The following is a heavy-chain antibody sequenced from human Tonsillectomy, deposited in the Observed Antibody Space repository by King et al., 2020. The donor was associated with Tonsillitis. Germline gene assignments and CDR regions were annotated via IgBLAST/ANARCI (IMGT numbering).Heavy chain of an antibody. CDR1: AFTFSNAW. CDR2: IKSETDGGTT. Sequence: DVQLVESGGGLVKPGGSLRLSCAASAFTFSNAWMNWVRQAPGKGLEWVGRIKSETDGGTTDYAAPVKGRFPISRDDSKNTLYLQMNSLRIEDTGVYYCTTGVDVVLMGRDYWGQGTLVAVSS. D-gene: IGHD2-8*01. J-gene: IGHJ4*02. CDR3: TTGVDVVLMGRDY. V-gene: IGHV3-15*07.